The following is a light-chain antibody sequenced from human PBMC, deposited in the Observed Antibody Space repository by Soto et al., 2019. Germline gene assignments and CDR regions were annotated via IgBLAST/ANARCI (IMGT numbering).Light chain of an antibody. CDR1: ASDVGSYKF. J-gene: IGLJ2*01. CDR3: CSYAGRSTFI. CDR2: EGS. V-gene: IGLV2-23*03. Sequence: QSALTQPASVSGSPGQSITISCAGTASDVGSYKFVSWFQHHPGEPPKLMIYEGSKRPSGVSNRFSGSKSGSTASLTISGLQAEDEADYYCCSYAGRSTFIFGGGTKVTVL.